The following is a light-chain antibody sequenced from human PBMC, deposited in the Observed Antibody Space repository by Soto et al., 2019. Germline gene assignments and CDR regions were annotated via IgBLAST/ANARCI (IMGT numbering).Light chain of an antibody. CDR2: GAS. V-gene: IGKV3-20*01. Sequence: EIALSQSPGPLPLSPGDRATLSCSASQSISSSYLGWYQQKPGQAPRLLVYGASSRASDVPDRFSGSGSGADFTLTISSLEPEDFAVYYCQQYTDSRTFGQGTKVDIK. CDR1: QSISSSY. CDR3: QQYTDSRT. J-gene: IGKJ1*01.